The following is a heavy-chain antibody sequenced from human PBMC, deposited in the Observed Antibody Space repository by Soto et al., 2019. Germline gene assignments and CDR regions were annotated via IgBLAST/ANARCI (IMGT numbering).Heavy chain of an antibody. CDR1: GGSIGSGNYY. CDR3: AREDYTGNSRFFDY. D-gene: IGHD3-9*01. CDR2: IYHSGIT. J-gene: IGHJ4*02. Sequence: SETLSLTCSVSGGSIGSGNYYWSWIRHPPGKGLEWIGYIYHSGITYYNPSLNSRVTISVDMSKNQFSLRLSSVTAADTAVYYCAREDYTGNSRFFDYWGQGVLVTVSS. V-gene: IGHV4-30-4*01.